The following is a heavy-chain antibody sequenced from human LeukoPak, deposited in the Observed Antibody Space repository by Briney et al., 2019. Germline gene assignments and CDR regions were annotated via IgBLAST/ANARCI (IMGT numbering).Heavy chain of an antibody. Sequence: ASVKVSCKASGYTFTGYYMHWVRQAPGQGLEWMGWINPNSGGTNYAQKFHGRVTITRDTSISTAYMELSRLRSDDTAVYYCARDSGERGSGSYLIAYWGQGTLVTVSS. CDR3: ARDSGERGSGSYLIAY. D-gene: IGHD3-10*01. J-gene: IGHJ4*02. CDR2: INPNSGGT. CDR1: GYTFTGYY. V-gene: IGHV1-2*02.